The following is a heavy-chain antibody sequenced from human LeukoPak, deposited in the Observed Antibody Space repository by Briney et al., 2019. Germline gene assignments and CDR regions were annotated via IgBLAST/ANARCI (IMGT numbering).Heavy chain of an antibody. J-gene: IGHJ4*02. Sequence: ASVKVSCETSGYTFTSHYVSWVRQAPGQGLEWMGWISGYNGKTKYVQKFQGRITMTIDTSTTTAYMELRSLTSDDTAVYYCARVRDYYANSDYSDYWGQGTLVTVSS. D-gene: IGHD3-22*01. CDR3: ARVRDYYANSDYSDY. CDR2: ISGYNGKT. CDR1: GYTFTSHY. V-gene: IGHV1-18*04.